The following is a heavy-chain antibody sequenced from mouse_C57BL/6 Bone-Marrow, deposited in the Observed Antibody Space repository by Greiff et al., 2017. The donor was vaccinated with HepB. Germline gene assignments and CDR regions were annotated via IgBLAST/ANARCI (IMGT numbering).Heavy chain of an antibody. CDR2: ISSGSSTI. J-gene: IGHJ2*01. D-gene: IGHD2-4*01. CDR1: GFTFSDYG. CDR3: ARSDSDY. V-gene: IGHV5-17*01. Sequence: EVHLVESGGGLVKPGGSPKLSCAASGFTFSDYGMHWVRQAPEKGLEWVAYISSGSSTIYYADTVKGRFTISRDNAKNTLFLQMTSLRSEDTAMYYCARSDSDYWGQGTTLTVSS.